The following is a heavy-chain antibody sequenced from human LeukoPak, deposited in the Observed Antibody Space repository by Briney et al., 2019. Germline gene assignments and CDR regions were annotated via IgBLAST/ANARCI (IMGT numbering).Heavy chain of an antibody. Sequence: PGGSLRLSCAASGFNFDDYTMHWVRQIPGKSLEWVPPINWDGGSTFYADSVKGRFTISRDTRKNFLYLQMISLRTEDTALYYCAKDLGKVIAAAGTSGFDSWGRGTLVTVSS. CDR3: AKDLGKVIAAAGTSGFDS. CDR1: GFNFDDYT. D-gene: IGHD6-13*01. J-gene: IGHJ4*01. V-gene: IGHV3-43*01. CDR2: INWDGGST.